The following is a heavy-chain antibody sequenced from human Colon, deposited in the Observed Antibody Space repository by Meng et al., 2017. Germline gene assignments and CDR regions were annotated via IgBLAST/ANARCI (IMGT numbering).Heavy chain of an antibody. D-gene: IGHD6-19*01. Sequence: QGQRQESGPGMVEPSGTLSHPGGVSGGSISSSQWWSWVRQPPGKGLEWIGQIYLGGSPAYSPSLESRITMSVDKSNNQFSLRLRSVTAADTAVYYCARHGGWHFDYWGQGTLVTVSS. V-gene: IGHV4-4*02. CDR2: IYLGGSP. J-gene: IGHJ4*02. CDR1: GGSISSSQW. CDR3: ARHGGWHFDY.